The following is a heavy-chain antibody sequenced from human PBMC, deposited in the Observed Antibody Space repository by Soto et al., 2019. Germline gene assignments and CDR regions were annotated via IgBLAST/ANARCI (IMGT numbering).Heavy chain of an antibody. V-gene: IGHV4-59*01. CDR2: IYYSGST. CDR1: GGSISSYY. J-gene: IGHJ4*02. D-gene: IGHD2-21*02. Sequence: PSETLSLTCTVSGGSISSYYWSWIRQPPGKGLEWIGYIYYSGSTNYNPSLKSRVTISVDTSKNQFSLKLSSVTAADTAVYYCARDLYCGADCGRLLDYWGQGTLVTVSS. CDR3: ARDLYCGADCGRLLDY.